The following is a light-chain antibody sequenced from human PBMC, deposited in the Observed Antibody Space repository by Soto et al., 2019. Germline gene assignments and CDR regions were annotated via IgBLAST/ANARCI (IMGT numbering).Light chain of an antibody. CDR2: GAS. CDR3: QQYFDVPFT. CDR1: QSVSSTY. J-gene: IGKJ4*01. Sequence: EIVLTQSPCTLALSPGERATLSCRASQSVSSTYLAWYQQKPGQAPRLLIYGASSRATGIPARCSGSGSGTDFTLTISSLEAEDVAFYWCQQYFDVPFTFGGGTKVDIK. V-gene: IGKV3-20*01.